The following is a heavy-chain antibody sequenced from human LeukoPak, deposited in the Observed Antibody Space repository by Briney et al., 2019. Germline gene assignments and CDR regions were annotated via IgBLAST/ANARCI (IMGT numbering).Heavy chain of an antibody. Sequence: ASVKVSCKASGYTFTGYYMHWVRQATGQGLEWMGWMNPNSGNTGYAQKFQGRVTMTRNTSISTAYMELSSLRSEDTAVYYCARVNQDYWGQGTLVTVSS. V-gene: IGHV1-8*02. CDR2: MNPNSGNT. CDR3: ARVNQDY. CDR1: GYTFTGYY. J-gene: IGHJ4*02. D-gene: IGHD4-23*01.